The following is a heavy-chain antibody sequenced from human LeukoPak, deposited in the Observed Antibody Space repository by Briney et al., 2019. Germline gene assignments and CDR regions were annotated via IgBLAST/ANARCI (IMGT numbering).Heavy chain of an antibody. J-gene: IGHJ5*02. V-gene: IGHV4-34*01. D-gene: IGHD3-3*01. CDR3: ARSSGIFGVVIAGPFDP. Sequence: SQVTISIDTSKNQFSLKLSSVTAADTAVYYCARSSGIFGVVIAGPFDPWGQGTLVTVSS.